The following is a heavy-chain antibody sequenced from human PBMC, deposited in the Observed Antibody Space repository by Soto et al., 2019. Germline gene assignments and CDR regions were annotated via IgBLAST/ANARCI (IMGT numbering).Heavy chain of an antibody. J-gene: IGHJ1*01. CDR3: ARELGGTGYFQH. CDR2: TYFRSQWYY. V-gene: IGHV6-1*01. CDR1: GDSVSSNSAT. Sequence: SQTLPLTCVISGDSVSSNSATWNWIRQSPSRGLEWLGRTYFRSQWYYDYAVSVTSRLTINPDTSKNQFSLQLNSVTPEDTAVYYCARELGGTGYFQHWGQGNLVTVS. D-gene: IGHD3-16*01.